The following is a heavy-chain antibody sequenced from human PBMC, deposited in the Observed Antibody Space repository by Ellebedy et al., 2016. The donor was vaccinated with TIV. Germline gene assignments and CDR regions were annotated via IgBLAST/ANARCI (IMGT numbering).Heavy chain of an antibody. CDR3: ARERSRYRSGWYGFDY. CDR2: IKHDGSEK. J-gene: IGHJ4*02. Sequence: GESLKISCAASGFTFNSYSMSWVRQAPGKGLEWVANIKHDGSEKYYVDSVKGRFAISRDNAKNSLFVQMNSLRAEDTAVYYCARERSRYRSGWYGFDYWGQGTLVSVSS. V-gene: IGHV3-7*03. CDR1: GFTFNSYS. D-gene: IGHD6-19*01.